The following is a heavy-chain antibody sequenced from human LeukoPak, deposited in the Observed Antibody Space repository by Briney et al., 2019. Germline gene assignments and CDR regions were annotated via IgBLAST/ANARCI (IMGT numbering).Heavy chain of an antibody. Sequence: PSETLSLTCAVYGGSFSGYYWSWIRQPPGKGLEWIGEINHSGSTNYNPSLKSRVTISVDTSKNQFSLKLSSVTAADTAVYYCASLALHAGSSSWYNARPRRWFDPWGQGTLVTVSS. CDR1: GGSFSGYY. V-gene: IGHV4-34*01. CDR3: ASLALHAGSSSWYNARPRRWFDP. J-gene: IGHJ5*02. D-gene: IGHD6-13*01. CDR2: INHSGST.